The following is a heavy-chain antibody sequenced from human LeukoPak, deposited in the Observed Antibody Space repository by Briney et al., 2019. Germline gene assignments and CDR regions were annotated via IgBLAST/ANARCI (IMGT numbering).Heavy chain of an antibody. D-gene: IGHD2-2*01. V-gene: IGHV3-7*01. CDR2: IKQDGSEK. J-gene: IGHJ4*02. Sequence: GGSLRLSCAASGFTFSSCWMSWVRQAPGKGLEWVANIKQDGSEKYYVDSVKGRFTISRDNAKNSLYLQMNSLRAEDTAVYYCARDPPYCSSTSCYPYYFDYWGQGTLVTVSS. CDR1: GFTFSSCW. CDR3: ARDPPYCSSTSCYPYYFDY.